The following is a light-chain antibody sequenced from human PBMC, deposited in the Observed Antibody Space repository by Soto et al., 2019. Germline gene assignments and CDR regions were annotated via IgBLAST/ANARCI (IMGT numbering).Light chain of an antibody. CDR2: LNSDGSH. J-gene: IGLJ3*02. CDR1: SGHSSNV. V-gene: IGLV4-69*01. CDR3: QTWGAGARM. Sequence: QLVLTQSPSASASLGASVKLTCTLSSGHSSNVIAWHQQQPDKGPRFLMTLNSDGSHSKGDGIPDRFSGSSSGTECYLTISSLQSEDEADYYCQTWGAGARMFGRGTKLTVL.